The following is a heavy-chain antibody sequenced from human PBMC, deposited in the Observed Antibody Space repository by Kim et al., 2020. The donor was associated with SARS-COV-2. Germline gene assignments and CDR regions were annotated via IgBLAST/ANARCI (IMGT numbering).Heavy chain of an antibody. V-gene: IGHV5-51*01. Sequence: GESLKISRKGSGYSFTSYWIGWVRQMPGKGLEWMGIIYPGDSDTRYSPSFQGQVTISADKSISTAYLQWSSLKASDTAMYYCARQHEYSSGWYGWFDPWGQGTLVTVSS. CDR3: ARQHEYSSGWYGWFDP. CDR2: IYPGDSDT. D-gene: IGHD6-19*01. J-gene: IGHJ5*02. CDR1: GYSFTSYW.